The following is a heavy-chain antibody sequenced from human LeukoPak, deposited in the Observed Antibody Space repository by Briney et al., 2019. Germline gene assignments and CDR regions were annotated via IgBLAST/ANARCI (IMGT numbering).Heavy chain of an antibody. CDR1: GFTFSSYG. J-gene: IGHJ6*02. D-gene: IGHD6-19*01. V-gene: IGHV3-33*01. CDR3: ARDRLYSSGWDAYYYYGMDV. Sequence: PGGSLRLSCAASGFTFSSYGMHWVRQGPGKGLEWLAVIWYDGSSKYYADSVKGRFTISRDNSKNTLYLQMNSLRAEDTAVYYCARDRLYSSGWDAYYYYGMDVWGQGTTVTVSS. CDR2: IWYDGSSK.